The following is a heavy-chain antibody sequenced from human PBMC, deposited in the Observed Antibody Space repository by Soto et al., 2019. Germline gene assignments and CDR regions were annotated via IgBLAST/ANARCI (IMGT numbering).Heavy chain of an antibody. Sequence: GESLKISCAASGFTFSSYGMHWVRQAPGKGLEWVAVIWYDGSNKYYADSVKGRFTISRDNSKNTLYLQMNSLRAEDTAVYYCARDPSGLGYYPSPGYWGQGTLVTVSS. V-gene: IGHV3-33*01. CDR3: ARDPSGLGYYPSPGY. CDR1: GFTFSSYG. J-gene: IGHJ4*02. CDR2: IWYDGSNK. D-gene: IGHD3-22*01.